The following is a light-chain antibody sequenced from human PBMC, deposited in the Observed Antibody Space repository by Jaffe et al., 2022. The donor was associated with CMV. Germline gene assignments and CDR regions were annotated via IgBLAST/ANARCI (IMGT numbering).Light chain of an antibody. J-gene: IGKJ1*01. CDR3: QQYGDLHRT. Sequence: EIVLTQSPGALSLSPGERAALSCRASQSVAHNHLAWYQQKPGQAPKILIYGASSRVVGIPDRFSASGSGTDFTLTISRLEPEDFAVYYCQQYGDLHRTFGQGTKVELK. CDR2: GAS. CDR1: QSVAHNH. V-gene: IGKV3-20*01.